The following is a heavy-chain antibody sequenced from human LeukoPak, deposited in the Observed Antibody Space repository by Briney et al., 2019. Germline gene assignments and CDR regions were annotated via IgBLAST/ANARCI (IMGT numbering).Heavy chain of an antibody. CDR3: ASGRVSYVR. D-gene: IGHD1-26*01. Sequence: SETLSLTCIVSGGSISSGGYYWSWIRQHPGKGLEWIGYIYYSGSTYYNPSLKSRVTISVDTSKNQFSLRLSSVTAADTAVYYCASGRVSYVRWGQGTLVTVSS. J-gene: IGHJ4*02. CDR2: IYYSGST. V-gene: IGHV4-31*03. CDR1: GGSISSGGYY.